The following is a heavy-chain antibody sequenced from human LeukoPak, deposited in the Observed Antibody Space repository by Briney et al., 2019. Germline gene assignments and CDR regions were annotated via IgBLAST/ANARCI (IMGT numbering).Heavy chain of an antibody. V-gene: IGHV3-23*01. CDR3: AKDQGLVRGRGPTMDV. J-gene: IGHJ6*02. CDR2: ISGSGGST. Sequence: PGGSLRLSCAASGFTFSSYAMSWVHQAPGKGLEWVSAISGSGGSTYYADSVKGRFTISRDNSKNTLYLQMNSLRAEDTAVYYCAKDQGLVRGRGPTMDVWGQGTTVTVSS. D-gene: IGHD3-10*01. CDR1: GFTFSSYA.